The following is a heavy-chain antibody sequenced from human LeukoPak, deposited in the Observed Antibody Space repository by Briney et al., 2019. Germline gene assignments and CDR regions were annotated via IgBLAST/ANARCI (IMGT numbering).Heavy chain of an antibody. D-gene: IGHD1-1*01. CDR2: ISGSGGST. CDR3: AKDQVEPLPFDP. Sequence: GGSLRLSCAASGFTFSSYAMSWVRQAPGKGLGWVSAISGSGGSTYSAHSVKGRFTISRDNSKNTLYLQMNSLRAEDTAVYYCAKDQVEPLPFDPWGQGTLVTVSS. J-gene: IGHJ5*02. V-gene: IGHV3-23*01. CDR1: GFTFSSYA.